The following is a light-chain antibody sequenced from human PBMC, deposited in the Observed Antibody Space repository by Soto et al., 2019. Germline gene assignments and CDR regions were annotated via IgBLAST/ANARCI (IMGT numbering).Light chain of an antibody. J-gene: IGKJ1*01. CDR3: QQYGSSPRT. CDR1: QSVSSSY. CDR2: GAS. Sequence: EIVLTQSPGTLSLSPGERATLSCRASQSVSSSYLAWNQQKPGQAPRLLIYGASSRATGIPDRFSGSGSGTDFTLTISRLEPEDFAVYYCQQYGSSPRTFGQGT. V-gene: IGKV3-20*01.